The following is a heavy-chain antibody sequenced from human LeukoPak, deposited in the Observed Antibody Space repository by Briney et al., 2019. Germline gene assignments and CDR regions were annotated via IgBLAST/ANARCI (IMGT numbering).Heavy chain of an antibody. CDR2: IYYSGST. CDR1: GGSISSSSYY. J-gene: IGHJ4*02. D-gene: IGHD2-21*02. CDR3: ARIACGGDCYSFDY. V-gene: IGHV4-39*01. Sequence: PSETLSLTCTVSGGSISSSSYYWGWIRQPPGKGLEWMGSIYYSGSTYYNPSLKSRVTISVDTSKNQFSLKLSSVTAADTAVYYCARIACGGDCYSFDYWGQGTLVTVSS.